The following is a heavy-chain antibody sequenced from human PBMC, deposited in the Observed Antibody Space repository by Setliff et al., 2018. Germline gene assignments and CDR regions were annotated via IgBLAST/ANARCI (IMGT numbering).Heavy chain of an antibody. Sequence: GESLKISCAASGFTFRDYSMVWVRQVPGKGLEWVAGVIQVGAGVYADSMKGRSTISRDNSKNTFFLQVNYVRVDDTATYYCAKDRVNDGFWDFDSWGQGIVVT. CDR2: VIQVGAG. D-gene: IGHD1-26*01. V-gene: IGHV3-23*01. CDR3: AKDRVNDGFWDFDS. J-gene: IGHJ4*02. CDR1: GFTFRDYS.